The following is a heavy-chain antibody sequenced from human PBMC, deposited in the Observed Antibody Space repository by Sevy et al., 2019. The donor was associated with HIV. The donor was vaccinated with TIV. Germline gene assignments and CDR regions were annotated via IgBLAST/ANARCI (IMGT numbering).Heavy chain of an antibody. Sequence: GESLKISCAASGFTFSSYGMHWVRQAPGKGLEWVAVISYDGSNKYYADSVKGRFTISRDNSKNTLYLQMNSLRAEDTAVYSCAKLRSAFGPLDDWGQGTLVTVSS. J-gene: IGHJ4*02. V-gene: IGHV3-30*18. CDR2: ISYDGSNK. D-gene: IGHD3-16*01. CDR3: AKLRSAFGPLDD. CDR1: GFTFSSYG.